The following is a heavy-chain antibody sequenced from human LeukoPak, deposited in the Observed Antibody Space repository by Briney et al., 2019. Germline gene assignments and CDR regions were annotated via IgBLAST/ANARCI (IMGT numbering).Heavy chain of an antibody. V-gene: IGHV1-2*02. CDR1: GYTFTGYY. CDR3: ARDGYYDFWSDYILGALDY. Sequence: ASVKVSCKASGYTFTGYYMQWVRQAPGQGLEWMGWINPNSGGTNYAQKFQGRVTMTRDTSISTAYMELSRLRSDDTAVYYCARDGYYDFWSDYILGALDYWGQGTLVTVSS. D-gene: IGHD3-3*01. J-gene: IGHJ4*02. CDR2: INPNSGGT.